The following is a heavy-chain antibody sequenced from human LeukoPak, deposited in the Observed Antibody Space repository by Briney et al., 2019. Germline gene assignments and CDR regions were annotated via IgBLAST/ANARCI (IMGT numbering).Heavy chain of an antibody. J-gene: IGHJ4*02. Sequence: PSETLSLTCTVSGGSISSGGYYWSWIRQHPGKGLEWIGYIYYGGSTYYNPSLKSRVTISVDTSKNQFSLKLSSVTAADTAVYYCARVMSGDPNAFDYWGQGTLVTVSS. CDR2: IYYGGST. D-gene: IGHD2-21*02. V-gene: IGHV4-31*03. CDR3: ARVMSGDPNAFDY. CDR1: GGSISSGGYY.